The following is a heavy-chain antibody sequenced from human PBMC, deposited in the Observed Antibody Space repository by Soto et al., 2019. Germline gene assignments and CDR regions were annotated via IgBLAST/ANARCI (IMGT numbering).Heavy chain of an antibody. J-gene: IGHJ4*02. CDR3: ARGVTTVTTIDY. CDR2: IYHSGST. Sequence: SETLSLTCAVYGGSFSGYYWSWIRQPPGKGLEWIGYIYHSGSTYYNPSLKSRVTIPVDRSKNQFSLKLSSVTAADTAVYYCARGVTTVTTIDYWGQGTLVTVSS. V-gene: IGHV4-34*01. CDR1: GGSFSGYY. D-gene: IGHD4-17*01.